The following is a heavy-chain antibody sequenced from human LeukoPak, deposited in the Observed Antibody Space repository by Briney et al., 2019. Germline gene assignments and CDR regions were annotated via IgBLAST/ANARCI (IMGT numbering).Heavy chain of an antibody. Sequence: GESLKISCKGSGYSFTSYWIGCVRQMPGKGLEWMGIIYPGDSDTRYSPSFQGQVTISADKSISTAYLQWSSLKASDTAMYYCASSRVTNNYYYYMDVWGKGTTVTVSS. D-gene: IGHD2-8*01. J-gene: IGHJ6*03. CDR1: GYSFTSYW. V-gene: IGHV5-51*01. CDR3: ASSRVTNNYYYYMDV. CDR2: IYPGDSDT.